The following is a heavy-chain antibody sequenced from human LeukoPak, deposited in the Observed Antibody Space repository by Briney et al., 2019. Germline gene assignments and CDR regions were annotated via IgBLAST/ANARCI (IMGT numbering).Heavy chain of an antibody. CDR3: AKRPRAENYDYVWGSSSYSYYMDV. Sequence: GGSLRLSCAASGFTFSSYGMHWVRQAPGKGLEWVAFIRYDGSNKYYADSVKGRFTISRDNSKNTLYLQMNSLRTEDTAVYYCAKRPRAENYDYVWGSSSYSYYMDVWGKGTTVTISS. CDR1: GFTFSSYG. V-gene: IGHV3-30*02. CDR2: IRYDGSNK. J-gene: IGHJ6*03. D-gene: IGHD3-16*01.